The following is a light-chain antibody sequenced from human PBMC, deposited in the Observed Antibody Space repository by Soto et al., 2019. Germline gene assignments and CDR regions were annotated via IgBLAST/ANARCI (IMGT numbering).Light chain of an antibody. J-gene: IGLJ2*01. V-gene: IGLV3-1*01. CDR2: EDV. CDR1: KLGDKY. Sequence: SYELTQTPSVSVSPGQTARITCSGDKLGDKYTCWYQQKPGQSPVLVIYEDVKRPSGIPERFSGSNSGNTATLTISGAQPMDEAVYYCQTWDNRSVIFGGGTQLTVL. CDR3: QTWDNRSVI.